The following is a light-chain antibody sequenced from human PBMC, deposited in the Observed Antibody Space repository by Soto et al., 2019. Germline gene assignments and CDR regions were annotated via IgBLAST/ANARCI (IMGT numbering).Light chain of an antibody. J-gene: IGLJ2*01. CDR2: DVT. V-gene: IGLV2-14*03. Sequence: QSVLTQPASVSGSPGQSTTISCTGTSSDVGGYNEVSWYQRRPGKAPKLMIYDVTNRPSGVSHRFSGSKSGNTASLTISGLQAEDEAYYYCGSHAAGSTLIFGGGTKVTVL. CDR3: GSHAAGSTLI. CDR1: SSDVGGYNE.